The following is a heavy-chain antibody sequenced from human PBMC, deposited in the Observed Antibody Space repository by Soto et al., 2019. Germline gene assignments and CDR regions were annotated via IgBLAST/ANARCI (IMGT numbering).Heavy chain of an antibody. J-gene: IGHJ4*02. V-gene: IGHV1-69*01. CDR1: GETLNSNP. D-gene: IGHD2-15*01. Sequence: QVQLVQSGAEVKKPGSSLKVSCKVFGETLNSNPIGWVRQAPGQGLEWVGGIVPLSDRTNYAQELQGRVTVTADGSTGTVYMELSNLKSDDTAVYYCARKSGRDCHSGGGCCSLDVWGQGSLITVSS. CDR3: ARKSGRDCHSGGGCCSLDV. CDR2: IVPLSDRT.